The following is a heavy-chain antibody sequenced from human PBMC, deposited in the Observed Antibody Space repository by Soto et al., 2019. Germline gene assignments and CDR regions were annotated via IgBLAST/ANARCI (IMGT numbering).Heavy chain of an antibody. J-gene: IGHJ5*02. V-gene: IGHV4-59*01. Sequence: SETLSLTCTVSGGSISSYYWSWIRQPPGKGLEWIGYIYYSGSTNYNPSLKSRVTISVDTSKNQFSLKLSSVTAADTAVYYCERGGWYSSSWYWFDPWGQGTLVTVSS. CDR2: IYYSGST. CDR1: GGSISSYY. D-gene: IGHD6-13*01. CDR3: ERGGWYSSSWYWFDP.